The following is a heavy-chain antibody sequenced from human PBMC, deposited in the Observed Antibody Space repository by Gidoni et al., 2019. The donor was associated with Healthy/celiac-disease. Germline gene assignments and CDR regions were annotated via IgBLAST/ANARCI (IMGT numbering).Heavy chain of an antibody. J-gene: IGHJ4*02. CDR2: IKSKTDGGTT. V-gene: IGHV3-15*01. Sequence: EVQLVESGGGLVKPGGSLRLSCAASGFTFSKAWMSLVRQAPGKGLEWVGRIKSKTDGGTTDYAAPVKGRFTISRDDSKNTLYLQMNSLKTEDTAVYYCTTAGVRYGSGSLDYWGQGTLVTVSS. D-gene: IGHD3-10*01. CDR3: TTAGVRYGSGSLDY. CDR1: GFTFSKAW.